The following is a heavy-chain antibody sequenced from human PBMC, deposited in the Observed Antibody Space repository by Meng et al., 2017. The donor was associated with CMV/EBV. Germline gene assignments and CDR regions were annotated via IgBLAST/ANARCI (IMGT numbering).Heavy chain of an antibody. CDR2: IYYSGST. CDR3: ARDRSGVVPAAKGFDY. V-gene: IGHV4-39*07. D-gene: IGHD2-2*01. Sequence: GSISSSSYYGGWIRQPPGKGLEWIGSIYYSGSTYYNPSLKSRVTISVDTSKNQFSLKLSSVTAADTAVYYCARDRSGVVPAAKGFDYWGQGTLVTVSS. CDR1: GSISSSSYY. J-gene: IGHJ4*02.